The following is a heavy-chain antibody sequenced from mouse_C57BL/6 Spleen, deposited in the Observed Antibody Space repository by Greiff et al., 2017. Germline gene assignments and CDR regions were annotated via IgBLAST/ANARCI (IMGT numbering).Heavy chain of an antibody. CDR2: IDPENGDT. CDR3: TTGITTVVGFGG. CDR1: GFNIKDDY. D-gene: IGHD1-1*01. Sequence: VQLQQSGAELVRPGASVKLSCTASGFNIKDDYMHWVKQRPEQGLEWIGWIDPENGDTEYASKFQGKATITADTSSNTAYLQLSSLTSEDAAVYYCTTGITTVVGFGGWGQGATLTVAS. V-gene: IGHV14-4*01. J-gene: IGHJ2*01.